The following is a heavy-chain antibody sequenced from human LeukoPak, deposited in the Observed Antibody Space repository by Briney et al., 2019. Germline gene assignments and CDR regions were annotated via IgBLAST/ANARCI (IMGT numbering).Heavy chain of an antibody. CDR2: INPSGGST. J-gene: IGHJ5*02. CDR1: EYTFTSYY. V-gene: IGHV1-46*01. CDR3: ARGGFCSGGSCYIIDP. D-gene: IGHD2-15*01. Sequence: ASVKVSCKASEYTFTSYYMHWVRQAPGQGLEWMGIINPSGGSTSYAQKFQGRVTMTRDTSTSTVYMELSSLRSEDTAVYYCARGGFCSGGSCYIIDPWGQGTLVTVSS.